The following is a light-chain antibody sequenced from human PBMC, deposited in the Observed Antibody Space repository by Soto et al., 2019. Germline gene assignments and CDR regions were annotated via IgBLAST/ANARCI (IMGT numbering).Light chain of an antibody. CDR2: GAS. V-gene: IGKV3-20*01. CDR1: QSVSSSY. CDR3: QQYGSSLLT. J-gene: IGKJ4*01. Sequence: ESLLTQSPGTLSLSPGERATLSCRASQSVSSSYLAWYQQKPGQAPRLLIYGASSRATGIPDRFSGSGSGTDFTLTISRLEPEDLAVYYCQQYGSSLLTFGGGTKVDI.